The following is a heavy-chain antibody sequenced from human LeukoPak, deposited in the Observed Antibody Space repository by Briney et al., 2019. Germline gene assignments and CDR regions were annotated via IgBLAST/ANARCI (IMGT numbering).Heavy chain of an antibody. CDR2: MNPNSGNT. D-gene: IGHD1-26*01. V-gene: IGHV1-8*03. Sequence: ASVKVSCKASGYTFTSYDINWVRQATGQGLEWMGWMNPNSGNTGYAQKFQGRVTITRNTSISTAYMELSSLRSEDTAVYYCATVVGHDAFDIWGQGTMVTVSS. CDR1: GYTFTSYD. J-gene: IGHJ3*02. CDR3: ATVVGHDAFDI.